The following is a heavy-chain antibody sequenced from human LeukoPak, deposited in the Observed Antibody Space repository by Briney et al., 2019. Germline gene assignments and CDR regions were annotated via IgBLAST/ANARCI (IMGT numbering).Heavy chain of an antibody. V-gene: IGHV3-48*03. CDR3: ARRRTIGDYDY. CDR1: GFTFSSYE. CDR2: ISSSGSTI. J-gene: IGHJ4*02. Sequence: GGSLRLSCAASGFTFSSYEMNWVRQAPGKGLEWVSYISSSGSTIYYADSVKGRFTISRDNAKNTLYLQMNSLRVEDTGVYYCARRRTIGDYDYWGQGTLVTVSS. D-gene: IGHD3-16*01.